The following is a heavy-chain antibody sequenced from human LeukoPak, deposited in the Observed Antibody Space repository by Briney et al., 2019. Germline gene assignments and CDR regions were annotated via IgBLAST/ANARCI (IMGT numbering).Heavy chain of an antibody. CDR1: GFTFSSYW. CDR2: INKDGRA. J-gene: IGHJ3*02. D-gene: IGHD3-16*01. V-gene: IGHV3-7*01. CDR3: ARDPYDFSGGYAYGAFDM. Sequence: PGGSLRLSCVASGFTFSSYWMTWVRQAPGKGLEWVANINKDGRANEDSVKGRFTISRDNAKNSLYLQMNSLRVEDTAVYYCARDPYDFSGGYAYGAFDMWGQGTMVTVSS.